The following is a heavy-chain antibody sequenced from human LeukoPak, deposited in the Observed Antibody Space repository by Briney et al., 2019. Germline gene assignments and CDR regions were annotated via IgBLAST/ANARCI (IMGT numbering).Heavy chain of an antibody. J-gene: IGHJ4*02. CDR1: GFTFSSYA. D-gene: IGHD3-3*01. Sequence: GGSLRLSCAASGFTFSSYAMSWVRQAPGKGLEWVSAISGSGGSTYYADSVKGRLTISRDNSKNTLYLQMNSLRAEDTAVYYCAKEYYDFWSGYYSGSYYFDYWGQGTLVTVSS. CDR2: ISGSGGST. V-gene: IGHV3-23*01. CDR3: AKEYYDFWSGYYSGSYYFDY.